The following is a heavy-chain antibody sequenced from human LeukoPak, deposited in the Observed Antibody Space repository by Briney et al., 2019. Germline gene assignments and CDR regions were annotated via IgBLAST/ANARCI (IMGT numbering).Heavy chain of an antibody. CDR1: GASISSGSYY. D-gene: IGHD4-23*01. V-gene: IGHV4-61*02. CDR2: IYTSGST. CDR3: ARDDYGGTPGY. J-gene: IGHJ4*02. Sequence: SETVSLTCTVSGASISSGSYYWSWIRQPAGKGLEWIGRIYTSGSTNYNPSLKSRVTMSVDTSKNQFSLKLSSVTAADTAVYYCARDDYGGTPGYWGQGTLVTVSS.